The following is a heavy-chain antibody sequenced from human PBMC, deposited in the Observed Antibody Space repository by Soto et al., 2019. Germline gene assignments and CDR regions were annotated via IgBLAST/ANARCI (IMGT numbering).Heavy chain of an antibody. V-gene: IGHV1-69*06. J-gene: IGHJ3*01. CDR2: IVPLFRTT. Sequence: QVQLVQSGAEAKKPGSSVKVSCKTSGGTFSSYAISWVRQAPGQGLERMGGIVPLFRTTNYAQKFQGRVTITADTSTYTVYMELSGLRSGDTAVYYCARDSGLVVGAPYDVFDVWGQGAMVTVSS. CDR1: GGTFSSYA. CDR3: ARDSGLVVGAPYDVFDV. D-gene: IGHD1-26*01.